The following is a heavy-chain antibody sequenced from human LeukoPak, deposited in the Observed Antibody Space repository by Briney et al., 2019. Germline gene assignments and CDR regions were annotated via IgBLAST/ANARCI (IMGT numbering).Heavy chain of an antibody. Sequence: PGGSLRLSCAASRFTFSSYAMTWVRQAPGKGLEWVSEISGSGESTYYGDSVKGRFTISRDNSKNTLYLQMNSLRAGDTAIYYCAREHWDFDYWGQGTLVTVSS. D-gene: IGHD7-27*01. V-gene: IGHV3-23*01. J-gene: IGHJ4*02. CDR2: ISGSGEST. CDR1: RFTFSSYA. CDR3: AREHWDFDY.